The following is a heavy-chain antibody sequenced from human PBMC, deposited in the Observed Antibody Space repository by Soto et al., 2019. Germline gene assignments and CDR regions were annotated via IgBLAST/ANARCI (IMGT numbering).Heavy chain of an antibody. CDR1: GGSVGSGGYY. D-gene: IGHD5-18*01. CDR2: IYYTGSI. J-gene: IGHJ5*02. V-gene: IGHV4-61*08. CDR3: AKDSGYNYGYFRWFDP. Sequence: SETLSLTCTVSGGSVGSGGYYWSWIRQPPGKGLEWIGYIYYTGSIKYIPSLKSRVTISVDTSKSQFSLKLSSVTAADTAVYYCAKDSGYNYGYFRWFDPWGQGTLVTSPQ.